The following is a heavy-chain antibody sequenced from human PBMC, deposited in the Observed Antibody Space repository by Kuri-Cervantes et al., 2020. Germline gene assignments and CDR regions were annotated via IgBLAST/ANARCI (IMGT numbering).Heavy chain of an antibody. V-gene: IGHV3-13*01. CDR3: ARDLPQDFWSAKSRGWFDY. CDR1: GFTFSSYD. CDR2: IGTAGDT. J-gene: IGHJ4*02. D-gene: IGHD3-3*01. Sequence: GESLKISCAASGFTFSSYDMHWVHQATGKGLEWVSAIGTAGDTYYPGSVKGRFTISRDNAKNSLYLQMNSLRAEDTAVYYCARDLPQDFWSAKSRGWFDYWGQGTLVTDSS.